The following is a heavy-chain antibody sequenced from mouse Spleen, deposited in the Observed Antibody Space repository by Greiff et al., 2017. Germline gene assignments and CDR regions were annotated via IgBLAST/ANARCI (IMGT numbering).Heavy chain of an antibody. V-gene: IGHV1-50*01. CDR2: IDPSDSYT. Sequence: VQLQQPGAELVKPGASVKLSCKASGYTFTSYWMQWVKQRPGQGLEWIGEIDPSDSYTNYNQKFKGKATLTVDTSSSTAYMQLSSLTSEDSAVYYCARRGEVPYYFDYWGQGTTLTVSS. CDR3: ARRGEVPYYFDY. CDR1: GYTFTSYW. J-gene: IGHJ2*01.